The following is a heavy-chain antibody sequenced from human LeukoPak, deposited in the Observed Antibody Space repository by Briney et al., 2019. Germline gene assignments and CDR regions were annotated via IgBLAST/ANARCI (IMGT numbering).Heavy chain of an antibody. CDR2: IKQDGSEK. CDR3: ARGYSSSWDAFDI. Sequence: GGSLRLSCAASGFYFSSYWMSWVRQAPGKGLEWVANIKQDGSEKYYVDSVKGRFTISRDNAKNSLYLQMNSLRAEDTAVYYCARGYSSSWDAFDIWGQGTMVTVSS. D-gene: IGHD6-13*01. V-gene: IGHV3-7*01. J-gene: IGHJ3*02. CDR1: GFYFSSYW.